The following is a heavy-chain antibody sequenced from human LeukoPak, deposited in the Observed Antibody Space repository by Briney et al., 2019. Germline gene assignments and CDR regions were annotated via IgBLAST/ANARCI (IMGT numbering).Heavy chain of an antibody. CDR2: ISYDGSNK. Sequence: GGSLRLSCAASGFTFSSYAMHWVRQAPGKGLEWVAVISYDGSNKYYADSVKGRFTISRDNSKNTPYLQMNSLRAEDTAVYYCARDSPESWFDPWGQGTLVTVSS. CDR1: GFTFSSYA. V-gene: IGHV3-30-3*01. CDR3: ARDSPESWFDP. J-gene: IGHJ5*02. D-gene: IGHD1-14*01.